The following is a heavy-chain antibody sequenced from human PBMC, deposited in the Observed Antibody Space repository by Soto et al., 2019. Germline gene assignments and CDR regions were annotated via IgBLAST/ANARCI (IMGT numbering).Heavy chain of an antibody. V-gene: IGHV3-48*02. Sequence: PGGSLRLSCAASGFIFGNYSMNWVRQAPGKGLEWVSSFTRSSTIFYADSVRGRFTISRDNAKNSLYLQMNSLRDEDTAVYYCARGGIRGWFDPWGQGTPVTVSS. CDR3: ARGGIRGWFDP. D-gene: IGHD5-18*01. CDR1: GFIFGNYS. J-gene: IGHJ5*02. CDR2: FTRSSTI.